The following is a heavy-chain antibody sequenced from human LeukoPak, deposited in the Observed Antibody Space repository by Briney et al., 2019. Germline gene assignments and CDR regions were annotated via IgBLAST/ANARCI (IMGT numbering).Heavy chain of an antibody. CDR3: ARHAEYNSGWHFYLDH. CDR2: VHNVGST. CDR1: GVSTTNGIYY. J-gene: IGHJ4*02. Sequence: SETLSLTCTVSGVSTTNGIYYWAWIRQSPGKGLEWIGSVHNVGSTYYNLSLRSRVTMSIDTSNNQFSLRLNSVTAADTAVYYCARHAEYNSGWHFYLDHWGQGIPVTVSS. D-gene: IGHD6-19*01. V-gene: IGHV4-39*01.